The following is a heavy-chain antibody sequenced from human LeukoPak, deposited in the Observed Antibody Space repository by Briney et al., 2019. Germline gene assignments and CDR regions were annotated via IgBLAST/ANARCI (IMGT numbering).Heavy chain of an antibody. J-gene: IGHJ4*02. Sequence: GESLKIFCKGSANSFTNQWLGWVRQMSGKGPEWMGIMYPGDSDTRYSPSFEGHVTISADKSITTAYLQWSSLKASDTAMYYCGSGERSYHFDNWGQGSLVTVSS. V-gene: IGHV5-51*01. D-gene: IGHD1-26*01. CDR1: ANSFTNQW. CDR3: GSGERSYHFDN. CDR2: MYPGDSDT.